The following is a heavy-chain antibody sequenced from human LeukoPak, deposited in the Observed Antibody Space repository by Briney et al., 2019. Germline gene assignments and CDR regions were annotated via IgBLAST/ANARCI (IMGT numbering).Heavy chain of an antibody. V-gene: IGHV4-4*09. D-gene: IGHD3-22*01. CDR1: GGSFSGYY. CDR2: IYTSGNT. J-gene: IGHJ6*03. CDR3: ARYYYDSSGDMGRGYYYYYMDV. Sequence: SETLSLTCAVYGGSFSGYYWSWIRQPPGKGLQWIGYIYTSGNTNYNPSLNKRITISVDRSKNQFSLKLSSVTAADTAVYYCARYYYDSSGDMGRGYYYYYMDVWGKGTTVTVSS.